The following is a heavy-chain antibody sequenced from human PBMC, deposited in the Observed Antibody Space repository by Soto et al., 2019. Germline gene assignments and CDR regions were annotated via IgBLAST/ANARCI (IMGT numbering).Heavy chain of an antibody. J-gene: IGHJ5*02. CDR2: IYHSGST. CDR3: ARGYDILTGYSNWFDP. Sequence: SETLSLTCAVSGGSIISSNWWSLVRQPAGKGLEWIGEIYHSGSTNYNPSLKSRVTISVDKSKNQFSLKLSSVTAADTAVYYCARGYDILTGYSNWFDPWGQGTLVTVSS. V-gene: IGHV4-4*02. CDR1: GGSIISSNW. D-gene: IGHD3-9*01.